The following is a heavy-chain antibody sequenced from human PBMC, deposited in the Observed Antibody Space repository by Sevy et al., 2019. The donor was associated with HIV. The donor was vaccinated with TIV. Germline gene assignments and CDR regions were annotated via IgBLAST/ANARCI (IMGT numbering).Heavy chain of an antibody. CDR2: IYYSGST. J-gene: IGHJ3*02. CDR3: ASGSGSYYDAFHI. Sequence: SETLSLTCSVSGGSISGNFWTWIRQPPGKGLEWIRYIYYSGSTNSNPSLKSRVSISLDTSKNQFSLRLNSVTAADTAVYYCASGSGSYYDAFHIWGQGTMVTVSS. CDR1: GGSISGNF. V-gene: IGHV4-59*01. D-gene: IGHD1-26*01.